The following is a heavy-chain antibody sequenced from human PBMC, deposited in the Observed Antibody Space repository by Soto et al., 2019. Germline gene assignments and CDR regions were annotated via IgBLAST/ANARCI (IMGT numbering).Heavy chain of an antibody. CDR1: GFSFRNYG. CDR2: IWYDGSKR. V-gene: IGHV3-33*01. D-gene: IGHD6-19*01. J-gene: IGHJ3*01. CDR3: ARGWGSGVHHSCLDX. Sequence: QEQLVESGGGVVQPGRSLRLSCAASGFSFRNYGIHWVRQAPGKGLDWVAVIWYDGSKRYYADSVRGRFTISRDNSGNTVHLQMDSLRAEDTAVYYCARGWGSGVHHSCLDXWGXGXXVVVS.